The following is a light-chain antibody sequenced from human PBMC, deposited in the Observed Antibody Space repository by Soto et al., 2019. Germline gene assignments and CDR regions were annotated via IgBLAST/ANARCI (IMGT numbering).Light chain of an antibody. CDR1: QSISSW. V-gene: IGKV1-5*03. CDR2: KAS. Sequence: DIQMTQSPSTLSASVGDRVTITCRASQSISSWLAWYQQKPGKAPKLLIYKASSLESGVPSRFSGSGSGTDFTLTISSLQPDDFATYYCQQGYTTGTFGQGTKV. CDR3: QQGYTTGT. J-gene: IGKJ1*01.